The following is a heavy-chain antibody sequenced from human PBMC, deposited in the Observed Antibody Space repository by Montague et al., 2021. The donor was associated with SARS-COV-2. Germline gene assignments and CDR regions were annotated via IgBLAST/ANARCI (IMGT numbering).Heavy chain of an antibody. V-gene: IGHV4-34*01. D-gene: IGHD3-22*01. CDR1: GGSFSDYF. CDR3: ARGRQHFNMIVVVMTGGEYYFDY. J-gene: IGHJ4*02. CDR2: TNQRGTS. Sequence: SETLSLTCAVYGGSFSDYFWTWIRQPPGKGLEWIGETNQRGTSNYNPSLKSRVSISVDTSKNQFSLYLGSVTAADTAVYYCARGRQHFNMIVVVMTGGEYYFDYWGQGTLVTVSS.